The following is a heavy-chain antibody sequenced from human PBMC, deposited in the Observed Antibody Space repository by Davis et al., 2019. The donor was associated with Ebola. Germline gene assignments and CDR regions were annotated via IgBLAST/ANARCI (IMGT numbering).Heavy chain of an antibody. CDR3: ARHTGGYFFDY. CDR1: GFTFSSYS. Sequence: GESLKISCAASGFTFSSYSMNWVRQAPGKGLEWVSSISSSSSYIYYADSVKGRFTISRDNAKNSLYLQMNSLRAEDTAVYYCARHTGGYFFDYWGQGTLVTVSS. V-gene: IGHV3-21*01. J-gene: IGHJ4*02. D-gene: IGHD3-22*01. CDR2: ISSSSSYI.